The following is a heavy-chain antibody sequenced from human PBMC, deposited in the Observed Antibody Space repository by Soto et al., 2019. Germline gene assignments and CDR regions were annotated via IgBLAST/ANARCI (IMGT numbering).Heavy chain of an antibody. CDR3: ARGALGLGIAAAGTLRTKKNWFDP. Sequence: SETLSLTCTVSGGSIISYYWSWIRQPPGKGLEWIGYIYYSGSTNYNPSLKSRVTISVDTSKNQFSLKLSSVTAADTAVYYCARGALGLGIAAAGTLRTKKNWFDPWGQGTLVTGSS. J-gene: IGHJ5*02. D-gene: IGHD6-13*01. CDR2: IYYSGST. V-gene: IGHV4-59*08. CDR1: GGSIISYY.